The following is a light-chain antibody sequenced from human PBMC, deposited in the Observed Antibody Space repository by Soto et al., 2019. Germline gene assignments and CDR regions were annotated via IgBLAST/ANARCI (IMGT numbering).Light chain of an antibody. CDR2: EVS. J-gene: IGKJ4*01. V-gene: IGKV2D-29*01. Sequence: EIVMTQTPLSLSVTPGQSASISCRSSQTLLHSNGKSYLYWYLQKAGQAPQLLIYEVSKRFSGVPDRFSGSGAGTDFTLKISRVEAEDVGVYYCLQSLYFPLTFGGGTKVEIK. CDR1: QTLLHSNGKSY. CDR3: LQSLYFPLT.